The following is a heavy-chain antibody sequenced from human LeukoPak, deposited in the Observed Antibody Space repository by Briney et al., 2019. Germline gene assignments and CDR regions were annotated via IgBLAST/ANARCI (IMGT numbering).Heavy chain of an antibody. D-gene: IGHD3-22*01. V-gene: IGHV4-59*01. J-gene: IGHJ3*02. CDR1: GGSISSYY. CDR3: ARGTDYYDSSGYPIDAFDI. CDR2: IYYSGST. Sequence: SETLSLTCTVSGGSISSYYWSWIRQPPGKGLEWIGHIYYSGSTNYNPSLKSRVTISVDTSKNQFSLKLSSVTAADTAVYYCARGTDYYDSSGYPIDAFDIWGQGTMVTVSS.